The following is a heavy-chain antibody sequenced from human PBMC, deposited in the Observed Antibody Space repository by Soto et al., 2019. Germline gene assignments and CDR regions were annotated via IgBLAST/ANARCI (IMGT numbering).Heavy chain of an antibody. CDR2: ISSNGGST. V-gene: IGHV3-64D*06. Sequence: PEGSLRLSCSASGFTFSSYVMYWVRQAPGKGLEYVSAISSNGGSTYYADSVKGRFTISRDNSKNTLYLQMSSLRAEDSAVYYCVRGPSDSEYRYGPGAFDIWGKGTMVTVSS. D-gene: IGHD5-18*01. J-gene: IGHJ3*02. CDR1: GFTFSSYV. CDR3: VRGPSDSEYRYGPGAFDI.